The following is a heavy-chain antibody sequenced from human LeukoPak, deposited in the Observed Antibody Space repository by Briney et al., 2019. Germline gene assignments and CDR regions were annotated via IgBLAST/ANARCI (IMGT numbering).Heavy chain of an antibody. Sequence: ASVKVSCKASGYTFTGYYMHWARQAPGQGLEWMGWINPNSGGTNYAQKFQGRVTMTRDTSISTAYMELSRLRSDDTAVYYCATLVVTAMYYFDYWGQGTLVTVSS. CDR3: ATLVVTAMYYFDY. J-gene: IGHJ4*02. D-gene: IGHD2-21*02. CDR1: GYTFTGYY. CDR2: INPNSGGT. V-gene: IGHV1-2*02.